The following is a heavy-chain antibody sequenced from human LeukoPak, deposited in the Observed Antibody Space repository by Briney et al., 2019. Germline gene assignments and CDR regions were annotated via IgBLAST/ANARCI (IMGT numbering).Heavy chain of an antibody. CDR1: GFTFRTYS. CDR3: ARIEVDAFDI. CDR2: ISSSSSTI. J-gene: IGHJ3*02. Sequence: GGSLRLSCAASGFTFRTYSMNWVRQAPGKGLEWVSYISSSSSTIYYADSVKGRFTISRDNGKNSLYLQMNSLRDEDTAVYYCARIEVDAFDIRGQGTMVTVSS. V-gene: IGHV3-48*02.